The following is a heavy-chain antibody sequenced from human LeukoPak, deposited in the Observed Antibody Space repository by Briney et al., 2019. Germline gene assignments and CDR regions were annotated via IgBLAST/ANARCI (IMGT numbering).Heavy chain of an antibody. J-gene: IGHJ4*02. Sequence: ASVTVSCKASGYTFPSYYMHWVRQAPGQGLVWMGVINPSHGSTDYAQKFQGRVTMTRDTSTSTVYMELSSLRSDDTAVYCCARGGPPSIAVAGSRICDYRGQGTQVTVSS. CDR1: GYTFPSYY. CDR3: ARGGPPSIAVAGSRICDY. D-gene: IGHD6-19*01. V-gene: IGHV1-46*01. CDR2: INPSHGST.